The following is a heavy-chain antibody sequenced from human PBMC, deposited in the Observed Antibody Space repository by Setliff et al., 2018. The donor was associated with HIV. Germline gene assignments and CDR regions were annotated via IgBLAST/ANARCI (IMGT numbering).Heavy chain of an antibody. D-gene: IGHD3-16*01. CDR3: ARRRGRGAFDI. Sequence: SETLSLTCSVSGGSITTDGYYWSWIRHHPGKGLEWIGYMYHTGNTYYNPSLASRLVMSLDPSKNQFSLKLSSVTAADTAVYYCARRRGRGAFDIWGQGTMVTVSS. V-gene: IGHV4-31*03. J-gene: IGHJ3*02. CDR1: GGSITTDGYY. CDR2: MYHTGNT.